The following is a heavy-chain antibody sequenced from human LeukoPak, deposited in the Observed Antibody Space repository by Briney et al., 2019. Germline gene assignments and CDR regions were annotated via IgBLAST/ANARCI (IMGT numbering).Heavy chain of an antibody. V-gene: IGHV4-38-2*01. J-gene: IGHJ4*02. CDR2: IYHSGST. CDR3: ATSPYDFWSGYPTRFDY. CDR1: GYSISSGCY. Sequence: PSETLSLTCAVSGYSISSGCYWGWIRQPPGKGLEWIGSIYHSGSTYYNPSLKSRVTISVDTSKNQFSLKLSSVTAADTAVYYCATSPYDFWSGYPTRFDYWGQGTLVTVSS. D-gene: IGHD3-3*01.